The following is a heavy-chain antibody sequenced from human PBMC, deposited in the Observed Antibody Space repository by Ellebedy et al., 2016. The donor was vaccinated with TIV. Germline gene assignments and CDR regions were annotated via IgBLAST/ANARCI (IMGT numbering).Heavy chain of an antibody. D-gene: IGHD3-10*01. Sequence: MPSETLSLTCTVSGGSISNFYWSWIRQPPGKGLEYIGYIYYSGSTNYNPPLKSRVTISVDTSKNQYSLKLSSVTAADTAVYYCARQRWFGELSWGQGTLVTVSS. CDR1: GGSISNFY. V-gene: IGHV4-59*08. CDR2: IYYSGST. J-gene: IGHJ5*02. CDR3: ARQRWFGELS.